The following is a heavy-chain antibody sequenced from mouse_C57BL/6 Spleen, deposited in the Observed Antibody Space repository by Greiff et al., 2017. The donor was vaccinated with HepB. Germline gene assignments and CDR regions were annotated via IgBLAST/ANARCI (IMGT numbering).Heavy chain of an antibody. D-gene: IGHD1-1*01. CDR3: ARSGYDGSSLAWFAY. CDR1: GYTFTDYY. CDR2: IGPGSGST. J-gene: IGHJ3*01. Sequence: VQLQQSGAELVKPGASVKISCKAFGYTFTDYYINWVKQRPGQGLEWIGKIGPGSGSTYYNEKFKGKATLTADKSSSTAYMQLSSLTSEDSAVYCCARSGYDGSSLAWFAYWGQGTLVTVSA. V-gene: IGHV1-77*01.